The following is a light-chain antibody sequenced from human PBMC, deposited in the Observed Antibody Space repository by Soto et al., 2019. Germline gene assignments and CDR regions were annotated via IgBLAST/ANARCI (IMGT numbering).Light chain of an antibody. CDR3: SSYPTSTTLGVV. J-gene: IGLJ2*01. CDR1: SSDVGGSNY. V-gene: IGLV2-14*01. Sequence: QSALTQPASVSGSPGQSITISCTGTSSDVGGSNYVSWYQQHPGKAPKLMIYEVANRPSGVSNRFSGSKSGNTASLTISGLQPEDEAHYYCSSYPTSTTLGVVFGGGTKLTVL. CDR2: EVA.